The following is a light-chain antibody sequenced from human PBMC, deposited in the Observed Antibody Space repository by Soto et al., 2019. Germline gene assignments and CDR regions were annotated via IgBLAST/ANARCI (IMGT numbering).Light chain of an antibody. Sequence: DIVMTQSPLSLPVTPGEPASISCRSSQSLLHSNGYNYLDWYLQKPGQSPQLLIYLGSNRASGVPDRFSGSGSSTDFTLKISRVEAEDVGVSYCMQALQTPLTFGGGTKVEIK. V-gene: IGKV2-28*01. CDR1: QSLLHSNGYNY. J-gene: IGKJ4*01. CDR2: LGS. CDR3: MQALQTPLT.